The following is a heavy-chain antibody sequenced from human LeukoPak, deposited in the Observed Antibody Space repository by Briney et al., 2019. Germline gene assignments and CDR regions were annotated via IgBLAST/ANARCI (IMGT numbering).Heavy chain of an antibody. CDR1: GGSFSYYY. V-gene: IGHV4-59*01. D-gene: IGHD6-25*01. J-gene: IGHJ4*02. CDR3: ARGALRYSSASGFDY. CDR2: IYYSRST. Sequence: PSETLSLTCTVSGGSFSYYYWNWIRQPPGKGLEWIGYIYYSRSTIYNPYLKSRVTMSVDMSKNQFSLKLSSVTAADTAVYFCARGALRYSSASGFDYWGQGTLVTVSS.